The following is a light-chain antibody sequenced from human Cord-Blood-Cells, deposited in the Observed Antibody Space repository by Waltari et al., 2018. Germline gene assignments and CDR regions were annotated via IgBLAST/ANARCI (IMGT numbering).Light chain of an antibody. CDR3: SSYARSNNLV. V-gene: IGLV2-8*01. CDR2: EVS. J-gene: IGLJ3*02. CDR1: SSDVVGYNY. Sequence: QSALTQPPSASGSPGQSVTISCTGTSSDVVGYNYVSWYQQHPGKAPKLMIYEVSKRPSEVHERFSGSNSGTTAPLSVARLQADDDADYYDSSYARSNNLVFGGWTRLTVL.